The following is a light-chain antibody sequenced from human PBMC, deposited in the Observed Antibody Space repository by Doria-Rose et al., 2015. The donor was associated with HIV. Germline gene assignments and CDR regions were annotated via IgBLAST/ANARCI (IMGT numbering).Light chain of an antibody. Sequence: DIQVTQSPESLGMSLGERATLNCKSNQSLLYTSKNYLAWYQQKPGQPPNLLIYGAATRQSGVPARFSGSGSGTDFTLTISSLEADDVAVYYCQQYYDTPSFGPGTTVDIK. J-gene: IGKJ3*01. CDR2: GAA. CDR1: QSLLYTSKNY. CDR3: QQYYDTPS. V-gene: IGKV4-1*01.